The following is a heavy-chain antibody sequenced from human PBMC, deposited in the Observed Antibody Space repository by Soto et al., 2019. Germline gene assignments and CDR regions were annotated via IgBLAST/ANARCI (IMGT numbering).Heavy chain of an antibody. Sequence: SPTLSLTCGRSAHTVSSDSVAWTWVRQAPSRGLERVRRTYHWAQWYSDNAVSVRSRIDINADTSKNQGSLQLNPVTPDDTALYDCARSEEDSDYYYYGMDVWGRGTTVTVSS. CDR2: TYHWAQWYS. CDR1: AHTVSSDSVA. V-gene: IGHV6-1*01. CDR3: ARSEEDSDYYYYGMDV. J-gene: IGHJ6*02. D-gene: IGHD2-15*01.